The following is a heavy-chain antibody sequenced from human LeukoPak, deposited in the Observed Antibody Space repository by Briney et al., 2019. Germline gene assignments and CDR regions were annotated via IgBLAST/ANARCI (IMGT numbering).Heavy chain of an antibody. V-gene: IGHV1-69*13. CDR1: GYTFTSYG. CDR2: IIPLFGTP. Sequence: ASVKVSCKASGYTFTSYGISWVRQAPGQGLEWMGGIIPLFGTPNYAQKFQGRVTITADESTSTAYLELSSLRSEDTAVYYCARDSSEFRSLIPHWGQGTLVAVSS. CDR3: ARDSSEFRSLIPH. J-gene: IGHJ1*01. D-gene: IGHD2-21*01.